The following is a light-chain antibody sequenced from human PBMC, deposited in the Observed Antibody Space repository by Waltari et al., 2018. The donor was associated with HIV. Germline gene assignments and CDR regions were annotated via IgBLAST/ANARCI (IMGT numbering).Light chain of an antibody. CDR1: QSMSSSY. CDR3: QQYGSSPPIT. CDR2: GAS. J-gene: IGKJ5*01. Sequence: EIVLTQSPRTLSLSQGERATLSCRASQSMSSSYLAWYQQKPGQAPRLLIYGASSRATGIPDRFSASGSGTDFTLTISRLEPEDFAVYYCQQYGSSPPITFGQGTRLEIK. V-gene: IGKV3-20*01.